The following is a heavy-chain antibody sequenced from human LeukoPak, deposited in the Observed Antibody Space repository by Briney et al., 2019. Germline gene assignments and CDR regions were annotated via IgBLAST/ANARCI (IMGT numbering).Heavy chain of an antibody. CDR1: GFTFSIYA. J-gene: IGHJ4*02. D-gene: IGHD6-19*01. Sequence: GSLRLSCAASGFTFSIYAMSWIRQPPGKGLEWIGEINHSGSTNYNPSLKSRVTISVDTSKNQFSLKLSSVTAADTAVCYCARGKAVAGFPYDYWGQGTLVTVSS. V-gene: IGHV4-34*01. CDR3: ARGKAVAGFPYDY. CDR2: INHSGST.